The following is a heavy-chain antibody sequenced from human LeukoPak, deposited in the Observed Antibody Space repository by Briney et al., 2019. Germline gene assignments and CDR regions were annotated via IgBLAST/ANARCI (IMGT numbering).Heavy chain of an antibody. J-gene: IGHJ4*02. D-gene: IGHD3-10*01. CDR2: IKRKIDGETT. CDR3: TTLSFLWFGDDY. V-gene: IGHV3-15*01. CDR1: GFTFNNAW. Sequence: PGGSLRLSCVVSGFTFNNAWMSWVRQAPGKGLEWVGRIKRKIDGETTDYAAPVKGRFTISRDDSKDTLYLQMNSLKTEDTAVYYCTTLSFLWFGDDYRGQGTLVTVSS.